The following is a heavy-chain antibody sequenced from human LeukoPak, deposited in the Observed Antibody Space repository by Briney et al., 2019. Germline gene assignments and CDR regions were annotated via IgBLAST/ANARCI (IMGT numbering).Heavy chain of an antibody. CDR3: ARIQVQQQLVHYYYYMDV. V-gene: IGHV1-69*13. J-gene: IGHJ6*03. CDR2: IIPIFGTA. Sequence: EASVKVSCKASGGTFSSYAISWVRQAPGQGLEWMGGIIPIFGTANYVQKFQGRVTITADESTSTAYMELSSLRSEDTAVYYCARIQVQQQLVHYYYYMDVWGKGTTVTVSS. D-gene: IGHD6-13*01. CDR1: GGTFSSYA.